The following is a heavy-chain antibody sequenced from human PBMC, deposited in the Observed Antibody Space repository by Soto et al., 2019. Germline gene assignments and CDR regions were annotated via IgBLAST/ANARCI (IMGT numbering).Heavy chain of an antibody. CDR2: IIPIFGTA. D-gene: IGHD3-22*01. CDR3: ARDGSGYRSRASPMDV. J-gene: IGHJ6*02. Sequence: SVKVSCKASGDTFSSYAISWVRQAPGQGLEWVGGIIPIFGTANYAQKFQGRVTITADESTSTAYMELSSLRSEDTAVYYCARDGSGYRSRASPMDVWGQGTTVTVSS. V-gene: IGHV1-69*13. CDR1: GDTFSSYA.